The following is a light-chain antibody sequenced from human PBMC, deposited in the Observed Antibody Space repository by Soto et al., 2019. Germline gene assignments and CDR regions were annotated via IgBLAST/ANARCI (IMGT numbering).Light chain of an antibody. CDR1: QGISSW. Sequence: DLQMTPSPSSVSASVGDRVSITCRASQGISSWLAWYQQKPGRAPKLLIYTGSSLQSGIPSRFSGTGSGTDFTLTISSLQPEDVATYDCQQDNSFPLTFGGGTKVEIK. J-gene: IGKJ4*01. CDR3: QQDNSFPLT. CDR2: TGS. V-gene: IGKV1-12*01.